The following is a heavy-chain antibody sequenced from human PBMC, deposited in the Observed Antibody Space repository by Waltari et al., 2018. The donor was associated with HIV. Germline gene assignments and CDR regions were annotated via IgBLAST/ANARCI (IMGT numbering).Heavy chain of an antibody. D-gene: IGHD2-2*01. Sequence: VQLLESGGCPVKPGRSLILHCVGYGFSLSSFLLTWACQPAGKGVEWVGSLTGSSSDVVYAGSVRGRFTISRDNSEKTLFLQMNSLGAEDTATYFCATSWGYCGSGRCFYPFEYWGPGTLVTVSS. CDR1: GFSLSSFL. CDR2: LTGSSSDV. CDR3: ATSWGYCGSGRCFYPFEY. J-gene: IGHJ4*02. V-gene: IGHV3-21*02.